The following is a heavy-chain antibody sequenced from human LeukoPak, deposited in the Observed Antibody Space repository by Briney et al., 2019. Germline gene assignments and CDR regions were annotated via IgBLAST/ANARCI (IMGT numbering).Heavy chain of an antibody. CDR2: ISSSGSTI. CDR1: GFTFSDYY. V-gene: IGHV3-11*01. J-gene: IGHJ4*02. CDR3: ARDVGGPIIKTTVTDY. D-gene: IGHD4-11*01. Sequence: GGSLRLSCAASGFTFSDYYMSWIRQAPGKGLEWVSYISSSGSTIYYADSVKGRFTISRDNAKNSLYLQMNSLRAEDTAVYYCARDVGGPIIKTTVTDYWGQGTLVTVSS.